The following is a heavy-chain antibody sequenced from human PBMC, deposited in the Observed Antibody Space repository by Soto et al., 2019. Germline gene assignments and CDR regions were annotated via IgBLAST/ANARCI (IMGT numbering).Heavy chain of an antibody. D-gene: IGHD3-22*01. CDR1: GYTFTSYD. V-gene: IGHV1-8*01. Sequence: QVQLVQSGAEVKKPGASVKVSCKASGYTFTSYDINWVRQATGQGLEWMGWRNPNSGNAGYAKKFQGRVTMTRNTSINTAYMELSSLRSEDKAVYYCASGTDSRGYEIDYWGQGTLVTVSS. CDR2: RNPNSGNA. CDR3: ASGTDSRGYEIDY. J-gene: IGHJ4*02.